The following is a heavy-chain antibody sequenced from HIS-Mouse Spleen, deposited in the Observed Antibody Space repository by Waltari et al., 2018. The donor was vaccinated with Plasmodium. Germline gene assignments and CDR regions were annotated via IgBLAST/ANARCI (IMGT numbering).Heavy chain of an antibody. CDR2: INPNSGGT. CDR1: GYTFTGYY. J-gene: IGHJ1*01. V-gene: IGHV1-2*02. Sequence: QVQLVQSGAEVKKPGASVKVSCKASGYTFTGYYMHWVRQAPGQGREWMGWINPNSGGTNYAQKFKGRVTMTRDTSISTAYMELSRLRSDDTAVYYCARVLGYKAAAGTFVEYFQHWGQGTLVTVSS. D-gene: IGHD6-13*01. CDR3: ARVLGYKAAAGTFVEYFQH.